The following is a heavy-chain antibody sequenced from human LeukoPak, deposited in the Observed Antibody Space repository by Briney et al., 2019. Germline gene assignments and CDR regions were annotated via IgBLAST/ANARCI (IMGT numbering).Heavy chain of an antibody. CDR1: GGSFSGYY. J-gene: IGHJ4*02. Sequence: SETLSLTCAVYGGSFSGYYWGWIRQPPGKGLEWIGEINHSGSTNYNPSLKSRVTISVDTSKNQFSLKLSPVTAADTAVYYCLQDTNYWGQGTLVTVSS. V-gene: IGHV4-34*01. D-gene: IGHD2-15*01. CDR3: LQDTNY. CDR2: INHSGST.